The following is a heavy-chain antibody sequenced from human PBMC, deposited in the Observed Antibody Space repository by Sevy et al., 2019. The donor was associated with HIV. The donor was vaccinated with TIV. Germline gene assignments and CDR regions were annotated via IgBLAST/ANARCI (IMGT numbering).Heavy chain of an antibody. CDR2: ISYDGSNK. Sequence: GRSLRLSCAASGFTFSSYGMHWVRQAPGKGLEWVAVISYDGSNKHYADSVKGRFTISRDNSKNTLYLQMNSLRAEDTAVYYCAKDPQPLYYYYGMDVWGQGTTVTVSS. J-gene: IGHJ6*02. V-gene: IGHV3-30*18. CDR3: AKDPQPLYYYYGMDV. CDR1: GFTFSSYG.